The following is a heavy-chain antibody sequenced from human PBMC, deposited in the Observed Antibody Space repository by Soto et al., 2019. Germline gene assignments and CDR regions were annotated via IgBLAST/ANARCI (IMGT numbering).Heavy chain of an antibody. Sequence: SETLSLTCAVYGGSFSGYYWSWIRQPPGKGLEWIGEINHSGSINYNPSLKSRVTISVDTSKNQFSLNLRSVTAGDTAVYYCARGRWELRFDYWGQGALVTVSS. CDR2: INHSGSI. CDR3: ARGRWELRFDY. J-gene: IGHJ4*02. V-gene: IGHV4-34*01. CDR1: GGSFSGYY. D-gene: IGHD1-26*01.